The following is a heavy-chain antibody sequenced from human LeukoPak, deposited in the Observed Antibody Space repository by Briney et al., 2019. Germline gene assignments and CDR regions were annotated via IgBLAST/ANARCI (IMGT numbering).Heavy chain of an antibody. CDR2: IYYSGST. V-gene: IGHV4-31*03. CDR1: GGSISSGGYY. D-gene: IGHD6-13*01. J-gene: IGHJ4*02. CDR3: ASTRIAAAGTSEDY. Sequence: SETLSLTCTVSGGSISSGGYYWSWIRQHPGKGLEWIGYIYYSGSTYYNPSLKSRVTISVDTSKNQFSLKLSSVTAADTTVYYCASTRIAAAGTSEDYWGQGTLVTVSS.